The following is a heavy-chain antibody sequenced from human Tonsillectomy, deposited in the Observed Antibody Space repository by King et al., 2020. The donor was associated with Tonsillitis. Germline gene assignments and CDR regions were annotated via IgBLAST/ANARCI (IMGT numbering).Heavy chain of an antibody. CDR1: GFTFSSYA. Sequence: VQLVESGGGLVQPGGSLRLSCTASGFTFSSYAVSWVRQAPGKGLEWVSAISSSGGSTYYADSVKGRFTISRDNSKNTLYLQMNSLRAEDTAVYYCAKHLWVGELSPSDYWGQGTLVTVSS. J-gene: IGHJ4*02. CDR2: ISSSGGST. CDR3: AKHLWVGELSPSDY. V-gene: IGHV3-23*04. D-gene: IGHD3-10*01.